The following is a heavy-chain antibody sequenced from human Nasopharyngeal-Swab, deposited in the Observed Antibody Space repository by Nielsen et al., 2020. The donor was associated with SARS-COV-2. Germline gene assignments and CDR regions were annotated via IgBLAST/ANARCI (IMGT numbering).Heavy chain of an antibody. CDR1: GGSISSSSYY. CDR3: ARCPPAVLRFLVWYYAMGAFDI. Sequence: SETLSLTCTVSGGSISSSSYYWGWIRQPPGKGLEWIASIYYSGSTHYNPSPKSRVTISVDTSKNQFSLKLSSVTAADTAVYYCARCPPAVLRFLVWYYAMGAFDIWGQGTMVTVSS. J-gene: IGHJ3*02. CDR2: IYYSGST. V-gene: IGHV4-39*01. D-gene: IGHD3-3*01.